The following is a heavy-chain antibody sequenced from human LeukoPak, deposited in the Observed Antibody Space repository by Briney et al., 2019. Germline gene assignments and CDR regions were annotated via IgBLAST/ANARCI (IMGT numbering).Heavy chain of an antibody. CDR2: IGPTGSDR. J-gene: IGHJ4*02. CDR1: GLTFSTSG. CDR3: ATETNGRHYDY. V-gene: IGHV3-21*06. D-gene: IGHD1-14*01. Sequence: GGSLRLSCTASGLTFSTSGFNWVSLAPGKGLEWVASIGPTGSDRYHADSIKGRFTISRDNANNFLYLQMNSLRAEDTAVYYCATETNGRHYDYWGQGTLLTVSS.